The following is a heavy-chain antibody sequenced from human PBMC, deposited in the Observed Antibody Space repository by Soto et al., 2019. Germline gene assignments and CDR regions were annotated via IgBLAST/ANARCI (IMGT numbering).Heavy chain of an antibody. J-gene: IGHJ4*02. CDR2: IKSDGSST. D-gene: IGHD3-16*01. CDR1: GFSFDNYA. CDR3: AQMGLMTFSHKHYFNH. V-gene: IGHV3-23*01. Sequence: GGSLKLSCVASGFSFDNYAMSWVRQAPGKGLEWVSAIKSDGSSTYYAASVKDRFIISRDNSKNTLYLQLNSLRAEDTAVYYCAQMGLMTFSHKHYFNHWGRGTVVTVSS.